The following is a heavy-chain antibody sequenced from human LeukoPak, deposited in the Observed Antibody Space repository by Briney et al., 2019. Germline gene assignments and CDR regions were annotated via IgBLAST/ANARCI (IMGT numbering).Heavy chain of an antibody. V-gene: IGHV3-7*01. Sequence: PGGSLRLSCAASGFTFSSYWMSWVRQAPGKGLEWVANIKQDGSEKYYVDSVKGRFTISRDNAKNSLYLQMNSLRAEDTAVYYCARASSGYYDSSGYYGLDYWGQGTLVTVSS. CDR3: ARASSGYYDSSGYYGLDY. CDR2: IKQDGSEK. CDR1: GFTFSSYW. J-gene: IGHJ4*02. D-gene: IGHD3-22*01.